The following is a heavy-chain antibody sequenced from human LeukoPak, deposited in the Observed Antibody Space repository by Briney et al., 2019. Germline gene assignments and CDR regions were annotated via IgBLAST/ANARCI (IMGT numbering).Heavy chain of an antibody. Sequence: PGRSLRLSCAASGFTFSSYGMHWVRQAPGKGLEWVAIIWYDGSNKYYGDSVKGRFTISRDNSKNTLYLQVSSLTAEDTAVYYCARAAYSSSPDYWGQGTLVTVSS. CDR2: IWYDGSNK. CDR3: ARAAYSSSPDY. J-gene: IGHJ4*02. CDR1: GFTFSSYG. V-gene: IGHV3-33*01. D-gene: IGHD6-13*01.